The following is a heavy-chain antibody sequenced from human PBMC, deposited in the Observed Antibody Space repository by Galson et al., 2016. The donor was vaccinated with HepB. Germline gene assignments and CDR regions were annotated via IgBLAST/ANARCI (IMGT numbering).Heavy chain of an antibody. CDR3: ARCHSGGSEWFGYFLWLHP. Sequence: SLRLSCAASGFTFNNFGMTWVRQAPGKGLEWVSAISGGGGVTYYADPVKGRFTISRDNSKNMLYLQMNSLRVEDTAVYYCARCHSGGSEWFGYFLWLHPWGQGTLVTVSS. V-gene: IGHV3-23*01. CDR2: ISGGGGVT. CDR1: GFTFNNFG. J-gene: IGHJ5*02. D-gene: IGHD3-10*01.